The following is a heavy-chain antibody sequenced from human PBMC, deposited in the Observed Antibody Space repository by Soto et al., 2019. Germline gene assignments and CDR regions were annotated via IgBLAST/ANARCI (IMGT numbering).Heavy chain of an antibody. V-gene: IGHV4-61*01. J-gene: IGHJ4*02. Sequence: SETLSLTCTVSGGSISSGSYYWCWIRQPPGKGLEWIGYLYYSGSTNYNPSLKSRVTISEDTSKNQFSLKLSSVTAADTAVYYCARGIAARPSDYWGQGTLVTVSS. CDR3: ARGIAARPSDY. D-gene: IGHD6-6*01. CDR1: GGSISSGSYY. CDR2: LYYSGST.